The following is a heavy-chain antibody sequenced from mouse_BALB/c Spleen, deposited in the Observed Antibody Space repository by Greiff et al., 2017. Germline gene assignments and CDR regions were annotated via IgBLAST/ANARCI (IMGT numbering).Heavy chain of an antibody. CDR2: ISSGGSYT. J-gene: IGHJ3*01. D-gene: IGHD2-1*01. Sequence: EVKLMESGGGLVKPGGSLKLSCAASGFTFSSYAMSWVRQTPEKRLEWVATISSGGSYTYYPDSVKGRFTISRDNAKNTLYLQMSSLRSEDTAMYYCARQGYYGNYPWFAYWGQGTLVTVSA. V-gene: IGHV5-9-3*01. CDR3: ARQGYYGNYPWFAY. CDR1: GFTFSSYA.